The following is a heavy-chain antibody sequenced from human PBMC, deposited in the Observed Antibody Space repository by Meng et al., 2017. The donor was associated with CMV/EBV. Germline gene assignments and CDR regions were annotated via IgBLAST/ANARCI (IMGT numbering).Heavy chain of an antibody. CDR1: GYTFPGYY. V-gene: IGHV1-2*02. CDR2: INPNSGGT. D-gene: IGHD2-15*01. CDR3: ARATDQQYCSGGSCYSGGYFDY. J-gene: IGHJ4*02. Sequence: QVQLVQSGAEVKKPXXSVKVXCKASGYTFPGYYMPWVRQAPGQGLEWMGWINPNSGGTNYAQKFQGRVTMTRDTSISTAYMELSRLRSDDTAVYYCARATDQQYCSGGSCYSGGYFDYWGQGTLGTVSS.